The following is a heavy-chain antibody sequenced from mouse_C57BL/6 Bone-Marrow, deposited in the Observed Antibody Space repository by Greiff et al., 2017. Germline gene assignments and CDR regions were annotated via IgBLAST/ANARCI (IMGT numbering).Heavy chain of an antibody. CDR1: EYEFPAHD. CDR3: ARRHCGSGSYWYFDV. CDR2: INSDGGST. V-gene: IGHV5-2*01. J-gene: IGHJ1*03. Sequence: EVQGVESGGGLVQPGESLKLSCESNEYEFPAHDMSWVRKTPEKRLELVADINSDGGSTYYPDTMERRFIISRDNTKRTLYMQMRSLRSEDTALYYCARRHCGSGSYWYFDVWGTGTTVTVSS. D-gene: IGHD1-1*01.